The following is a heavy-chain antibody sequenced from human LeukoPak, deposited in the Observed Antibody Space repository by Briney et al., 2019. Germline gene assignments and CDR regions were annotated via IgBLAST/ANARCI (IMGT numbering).Heavy chain of an antibody. CDR1: GFTFSSYG. Sequence: GRSLRLSCAASGFTFSSYGMHWVRQAPGKGLEWVAVISYDGSNKYYADSVKGRFTISRDNSKNTLYLQMNSLRAEDTAVYYCAKVSSSSSGWGQGTLVTVSS. D-gene: IGHD6-13*01. CDR2: ISYDGSNK. CDR3: AKVSSSSSG. V-gene: IGHV3-30*18. J-gene: IGHJ4*02.